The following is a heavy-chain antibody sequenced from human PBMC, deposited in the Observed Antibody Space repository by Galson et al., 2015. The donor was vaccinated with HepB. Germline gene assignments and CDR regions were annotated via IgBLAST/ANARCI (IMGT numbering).Heavy chain of an antibody. D-gene: IGHD2-2*01. CDR1: GFTFSSYG. J-gene: IGHJ6*03. Sequence: SLRLSCAASGFTFSSYGMHWVRQAPGKGLEWVAVIWYDGSNKYYADSVKGRFTISRDNSKNTLYLQMNSLRAEDTAVYYCARDGSLVPAATYYYYYYMDVWGKGTTVTVSS. CDR3: ARDGSLVPAATYYYYYYMDV. V-gene: IGHV3-33*01. CDR2: IWYDGSNK.